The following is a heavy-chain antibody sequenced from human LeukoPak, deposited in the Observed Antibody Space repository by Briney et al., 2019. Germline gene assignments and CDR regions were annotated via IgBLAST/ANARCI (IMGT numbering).Heavy chain of an antibody. CDR1: GGSISSGGYY. J-gene: IGHJ4*02. D-gene: IGHD3-10*01. CDR3: ARDRGVTTPIDY. Sequence: SETLSLTCTVSGGSISSGGYYWSWIRQHPGKGLEWIGYIYYSGSTYYNPSLKSRVTISVDTSKNQFSLKLSSVTAADTAVYYCARDRGVTTPIDYWGQGTLVTVSS. V-gene: IGHV4-31*03. CDR2: IYYSGST.